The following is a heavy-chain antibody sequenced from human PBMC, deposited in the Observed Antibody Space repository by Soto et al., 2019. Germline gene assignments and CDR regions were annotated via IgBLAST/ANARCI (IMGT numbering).Heavy chain of an antibody. D-gene: IGHD2-15*01. CDR3: ARVDIVVVVAAPDY. CDR2: ISAYNGNT. V-gene: IGHV1-18*04. J-gene: IGHJ4*02. CDR1: GYTFTSYG. Sequence: GASVKVSCKASGYTFTSYGISCVRQAPGQGLEWMGWISAYNGNTNYAQKLQGRVTMTTDTSTSTAYMELRSLRSDDTAVYYCARVDIVVVVAAPDYWGQGTLVTVSS.